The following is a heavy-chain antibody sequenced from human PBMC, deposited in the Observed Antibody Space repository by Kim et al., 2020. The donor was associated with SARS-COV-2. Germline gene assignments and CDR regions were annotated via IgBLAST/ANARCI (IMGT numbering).Heavy chain of an antibody. CDR2: ISSSSSYI. CDR1: GFTFSSYS. Sequence: GGSLRLSCAASGFTFSSYSMNWVRQAPGKGLEWVSSISSSSSYIYYADSVKGRFTISRDNAKNSLYLQMNSLRAEDTDVYYCASSDVDTFDYWGQGTLVTVSS. J-gene: IGHJ4*02. CDR3: ASSDVDTFDY. V-gene: IGHV3-21*01. D-gene: IGHD2-15*01.